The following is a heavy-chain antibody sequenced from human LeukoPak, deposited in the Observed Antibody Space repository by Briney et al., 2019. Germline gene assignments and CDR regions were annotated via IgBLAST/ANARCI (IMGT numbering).Heavy chain of an antibody. D-gene: IGHD6-19*01. Sequence: GGSLRLSCAASGFTFRNFGMHWVRQAPNKGLEWVATLSYDETYQYYADSVKGRFTISRDISKSTLYLQLNSLRLEDTALYYCANDLSMAGLGYWGQGTLVTVSS. V-gene: IGHV3-30*18. CDR3: ANDLSMAGLGY. J-gene: IGHJ4*02. CDR2: LSYDETYQ. CDR1: GFTFRNFG.